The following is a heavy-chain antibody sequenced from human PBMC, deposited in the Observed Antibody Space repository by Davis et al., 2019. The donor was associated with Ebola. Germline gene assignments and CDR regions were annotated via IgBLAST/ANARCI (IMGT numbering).Heavy chain of an antibody. Sequence: ASVKVSCKASGYTFTGYFMHWVRQAPGQSLEWMGWIKPKSGGTNYAQNFRGRVTMTRDTSISTAYMDLTRLTSDDTAVYFCARERGTGVDIDAYDIWGQGTMVTVSS. D-gene: IGHD7-27*01. V-gene: IGHV1-2*02. CDR3: ARERGTGVDIDAYDI. CDR1: GYTFTGYF. CDR2: IKPKSGGT. J-gene: IGHJ3*02.